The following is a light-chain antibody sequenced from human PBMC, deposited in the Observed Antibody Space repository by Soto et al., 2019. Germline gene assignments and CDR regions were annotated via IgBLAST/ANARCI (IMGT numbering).Light chain of an antibody. J-gene: IGKJ4*01. CDR3: QQYGGSPPVN. V-gene: IGKV3-20*01. CDR1: QSFSSSN. Sequence: VVLTQSPGTLSLSPWERATLSCRASQSFSSSNLAWYQHKPAQPPKLIVYSASRRATGIPDRFSGSGSGTGFTLTISRLEPEDLALYYCQQYGGSPPVNFGGGTRVDIK. CDR2: SAS.